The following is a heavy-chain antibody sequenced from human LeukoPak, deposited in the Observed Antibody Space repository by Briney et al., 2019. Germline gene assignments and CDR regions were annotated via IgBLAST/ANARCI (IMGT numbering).Heavy chain of an antibody. J-gene: IGHJ1*01. V-gene: IGHV3-23*01. D-gene: IGHD2-15*01. CDR1: GFTFSSYA. CDR2: ISGSGGST. CDR3: AKDPNSGYCSGGSCYLAYFQH. Sequence: PGGSLRLSCAASGFTFSSYAMSWVRQAPGKVLEWVSAISGSGGSTYYADSVKGRFTISRDNSKNTLYLQMNSLRAEDTAVYYCAKDPNSGYCSGGSCYLAYFQHWGQGTLVTVSS.